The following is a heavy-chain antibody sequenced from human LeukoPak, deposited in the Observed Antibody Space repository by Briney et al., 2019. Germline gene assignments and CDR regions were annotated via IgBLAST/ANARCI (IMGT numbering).Heavy chain of an antibody. J-gene: IGHJ4*02. CDR1: GFTFSSYW. CDR3: ARDGVGATFDY. CDR2: IKQDGSEK. Sequence: GGSLRLSCAASGFTFSSYWMSWVRQAPGKGLEWVANIKQDGSEKYYVDSVKGRFTISRDNAKNPLYLQMNSLRAEDTAVYYCARDGVGATFDYWGRGTLVTVSS. V-gene: IGHV3-7*01. D-gene: IGHD1-26*01.